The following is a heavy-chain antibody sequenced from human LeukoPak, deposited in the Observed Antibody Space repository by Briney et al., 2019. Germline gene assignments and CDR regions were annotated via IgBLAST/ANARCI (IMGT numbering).Heavy chain of an antibody. CDR2: ISGGGGST. J-gene: IGHJ4*02. D-gene: IGHD3-22*01. V-gene: IGHV3-23*01. CDR3: AKDPAYYYDSSGLFDY. CDR1: GFTFTSYS. Sequence: AGGSLRLSCAASGFTFTSYSMNWVRQAPGKGLEWVSTISGGGGSTYYADSVKGRFTISRDNSKNTLYLQMNSLRAEDTAVYYCAKDPAYYYDSSGLFDYWGQGTLVTVSS.